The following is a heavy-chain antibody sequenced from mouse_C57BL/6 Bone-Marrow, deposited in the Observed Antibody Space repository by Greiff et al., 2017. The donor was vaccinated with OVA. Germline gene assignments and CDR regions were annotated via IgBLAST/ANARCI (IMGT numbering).Heavy chain of an antibody. Sequence: QVTLKESGPGILQSSQTLSLTCSFSGFSLSTSGMGVSWIRQPSGKGLEWLAHIYWDDDKRYNPSLKSRLTISKDTSRNQVFLKITSVDTADTATYYCARRDGYYDYVRYWYFDVWGTGTTVTVSS. CDR3: ARRDGYYDYVRYWYFDV. J-gene: IGHJ1*03. D-gene: IGHD2-4*01. CDR2: IYWDDDK. CDR1: GFSLSTSGMG. V-gene: IGHV8-12*01.